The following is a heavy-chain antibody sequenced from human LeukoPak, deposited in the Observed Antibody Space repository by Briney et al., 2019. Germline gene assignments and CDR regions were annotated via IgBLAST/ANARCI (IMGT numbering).Heavy chain of an antibody. D-gene: IGHD6-13*01. CDR3: ARTGQQLGSFPFDY. V-gene: IGHV3-21*01. CDR1: GFTFSSYS. J-gene: IGHJ4*02. CDR2: ISSSSSYI. Sequence: GGSLRLSCAASGFTFSSYSMNWVRQAPGKGLEWVSSISSSSSYIYYADSVKGLFTIYRDNAKNSLYLQMNSLRAEDTAVYYCARTGQQLGSFPFDYWGQGTLVTVSS.